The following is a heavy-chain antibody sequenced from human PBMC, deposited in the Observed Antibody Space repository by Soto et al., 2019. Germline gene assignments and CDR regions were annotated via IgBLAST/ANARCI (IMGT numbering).Heavy chain of an antibody. D-gene: IGHD2-21*02. J-gene: IGHJ4*02. CDR2: INAGNGNT. V-gene: IGHV1-3*01. Sequence: EASVKVSCKASGYTFTIYAMHWVRQAPGQRLEWMGWINAGNGNTKYSQKFQGRVTITRDTSASTAYMELSSLRSEDTAVYYCARSIVVVTAADYWGQGTLVTVSS. CDR1: GYTFTIYA. CDR3: ARSIVVVTAADY.